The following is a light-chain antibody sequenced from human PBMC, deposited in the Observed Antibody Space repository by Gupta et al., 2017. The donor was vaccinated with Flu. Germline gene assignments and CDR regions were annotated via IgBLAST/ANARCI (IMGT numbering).Light chain of an antibody. Sequence: EIVLTQSPGALSLSPGERATLSCRASQSVSSNHLAWYQQKPGQAPRLLIYGTSSRATDISDRFSGSGSGRDFTLTISRLEPEDIAVYYCQQYGGSPLITFGQGTRLEIK. J-gene: IGKJ5*01. CDR3: QQYGGSPLIT. CDR1: QSVSSNH. V-gene: IGKV3-20*01. CDR2: GTS.